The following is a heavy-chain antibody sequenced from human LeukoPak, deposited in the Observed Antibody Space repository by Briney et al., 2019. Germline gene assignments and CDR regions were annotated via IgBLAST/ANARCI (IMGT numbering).Heavy chain of an antibody. CDR3: TRDWFGVAIDY. V-gene: IGHV3-49*04. D-gene: IGHD3-10*01. CDR1: GFTFGDYA. CDR2: IRNKAYGGTT. Sequence: GGSLRLSCTASGFTFGDYAMSWVRQAPGKGLEWVGLIRNKAYGGTTEYAASVKGRFTISRDDSKSIAYLQVNSLKTEDTAVYYCTRDWFGVAIDYWGQGTLVTVSS. J-gene: IGHJ4*02.